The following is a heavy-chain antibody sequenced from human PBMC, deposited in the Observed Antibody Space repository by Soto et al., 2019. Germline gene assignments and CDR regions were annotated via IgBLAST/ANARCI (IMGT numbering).Heavy chain of an antibody. V-gene: IGHV3-33*01. J-gene: IGHJ3*02. Sequence: GGSLRLSCAASGFTFSSYGMHWVRQAPGKGLECVAVIWYDGSNKYYADSVKGRFTISRDNSKNTLYLQMNSLRAEDTAVYYCARDQAAAGTGAFDIWGQGTMVTVSS. CDR2: IWYDGSNK. CDR3: ARDQAAAGTGAFDI. CDR1: GFTFSSYG. D-gene: IGHD6-13*01.